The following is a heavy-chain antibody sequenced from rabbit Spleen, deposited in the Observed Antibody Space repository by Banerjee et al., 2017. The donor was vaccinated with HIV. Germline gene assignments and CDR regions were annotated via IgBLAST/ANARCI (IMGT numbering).Heavy chain of an antibody. V-gene: IGHV1S40*01. Sequence: QSLEESGGGLVKPGASLTLTCKASGFSLNSGYDMCWVRQAPGKGPEWIACINGGGSGTTYYASWAKGRFTISKTSSTTVDLKMTSLTAADTATYFCARDTGSSFSSYGMDLWGQGTLVTVS. CDR3: ARDTGSSFSSYGMDL. CDR1: GFSLNSGYD. J-gene: IGHJ6*01. D-gene: IGHD8-1*01. CDR2: INGGGSGTT.